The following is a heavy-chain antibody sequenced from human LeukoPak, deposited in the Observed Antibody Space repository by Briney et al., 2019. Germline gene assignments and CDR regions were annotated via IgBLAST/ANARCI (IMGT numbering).Heavy chain of an antibody. Sequence: SVTVSCKASGGTFSSYAISWVRQAPGQGLEWMGGIIPIFGTANYAQKFQGRVTITEDESTSTAYMELSSLRSEDTAVYYCARRRASYYDSSGYYQIDYWGQGTLVTVSS. CDR1: GGTFSSYA. V-gene: IGHV1-69*13. CDR3: ARRRASYYDSSGYYQIDY. J-gene: IGHJ4*02. CDR2: IIPIFGTA. D-gene: IGHD3-22*01.